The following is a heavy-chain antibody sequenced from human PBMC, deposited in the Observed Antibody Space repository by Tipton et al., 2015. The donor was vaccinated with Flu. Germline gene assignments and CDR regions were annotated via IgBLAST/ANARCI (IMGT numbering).Heavy chain of an antibody. CDR1: GFSFSSFA. CDR3: AKDWAAGSGANCYDS. V-gene: IGHV3-30*18. CDR2: ISNDGTKT. J-gene: IGHJ4*02. D-gene: IGHD2-21*01. Sequence: QLVQSGGGVVQPGRPLTLSCSASGFSFSSFALHWVRQSPGKGMEWVALISNDGTKTHYRESVQGRFTISRDDSKRILFLQMNGLTPDDTAVYFCAKDWAAGSGANCYDSWGQGTLVTVSS.